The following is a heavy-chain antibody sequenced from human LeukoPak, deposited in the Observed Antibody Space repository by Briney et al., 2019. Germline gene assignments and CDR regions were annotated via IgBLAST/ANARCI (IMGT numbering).Heavy chain of an antibody. CDR2: ISGSGGST. D-gene: IGHD6-13*01. CDR3: AKGDSSSWYKDNWFDP. CDR1: GFTFSSYC. Sequence: GGSLRLSCAASGFTFSSYCMSWVRQAPGKGLEWVSAISGSGGSTYYADSVKGRFTISRDNSKNTLYLQMNSLRAEDTAVYYCAKGDSSSWYKDNWFDPWGQGTLVTVSS. V-gene: IGHV3-23*01. J-gene: IGHJ5*02.